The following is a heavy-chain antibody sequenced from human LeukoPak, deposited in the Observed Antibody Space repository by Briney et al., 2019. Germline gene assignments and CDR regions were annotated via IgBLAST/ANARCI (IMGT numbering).Heavy chain of an antibody. V-gene: IGHV4-31*03. CDR3: ARDRGSSRAYFDY. D-gene: IGHD6-6*01. Sequence: SSETLSLTCTVSGGSINIGGFYWSWIRQLPGTDLEWIGYVSFSCNTYYSPSLKSRVTIAIDSSKNQFSLRLSSVTAADTAVYYCARDRGSSRAYFDYWGQGSLVTVSS. CDR1: GGSINIGGFY. J-gene: IGHJ4*02. CDR2: VSFSCNT.